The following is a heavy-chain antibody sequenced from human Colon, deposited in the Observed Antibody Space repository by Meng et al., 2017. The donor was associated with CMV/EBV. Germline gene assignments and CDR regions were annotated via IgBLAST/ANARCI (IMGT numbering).Heavy chain of an antibody. CDR3: AVEMTTVTTDAFDI. D-gene: IGHD4-17*01. J-gene: IGHJ3*02. CDR2: IHNAGGT. CDR1: GFPVNNNS. V-gene: IGHV3-66*02. Sequence: PSGFPVNNNSMSWVRQAPGKGLQWVSLIHNAGGTYYADSVKGRFTISRDNSKNTLYLQMNSLRVEDTAVYYCAVEMTTVTTDAFDIWGQGAMVTVSS.